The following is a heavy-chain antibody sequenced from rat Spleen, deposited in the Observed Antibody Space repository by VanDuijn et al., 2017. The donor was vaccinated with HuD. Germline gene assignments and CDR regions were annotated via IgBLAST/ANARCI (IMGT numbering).Heavy chain of an antibody. CDR2: ISTGGGNT. D-gene: IGHD1-12*02. CDR3: ARINYYDGTYY. Sequence: EVQLVESGGGLIQLGRSMKLSCAASGFTFSNYYMAWVRQAPTKGLEWVASISTGGGNTYYRDSVKGRFTISSDNEKSTLYLQMGSLRSEDTATYYCARINYYDGTYYWGQGTLVTVSS. V-gene: IGHV5-25*01. J-gene: IGHJ3*01. CDR1: GFTFSNYY.